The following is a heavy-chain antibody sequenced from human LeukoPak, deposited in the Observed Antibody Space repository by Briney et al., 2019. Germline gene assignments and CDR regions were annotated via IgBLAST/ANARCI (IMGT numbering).Heavy chain of an antibody. D-gene: IGHD5-18*01. V-gene: IGHV3-48*01. CDR3: VRGRGYSYGQLDY. CDR2: ISSTSNTI. Sequence: GGSLRLSCAASGFTFSSYNMNWVRQAPGKGLEWVSYISSTSNTIYYADSVKGRFTISRDNAKNSLYLQMNSLRAEDTAVYYCVRGRGYSYGQLDYWGQGTLVTVSS. J-gene: IGHJ4*02. CDR1: GFTFSSYN.